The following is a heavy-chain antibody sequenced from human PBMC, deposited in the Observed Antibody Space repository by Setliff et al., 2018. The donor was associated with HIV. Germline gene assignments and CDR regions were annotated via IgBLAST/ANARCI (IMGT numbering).Heavy chain of an antibody. D-gene: IGHD3-22*01. CDR2: IFYSGST. Sequence: LSLTCTVSGGSISGYYWSWIRQPPGKGLEWIGYIFYSGSTNYNPSLKSRVTISVDTSKNQFSLKLSSVTAADTAVYYCARQSDSSGYFPSWYFDYWAQGTLVTVSS. J-gene: IGHJ4*02. CDR3: ARQSDSSGYFPSWYFDY. V-gene: IGHV4-59*08. CDR1: GGSISGYY.